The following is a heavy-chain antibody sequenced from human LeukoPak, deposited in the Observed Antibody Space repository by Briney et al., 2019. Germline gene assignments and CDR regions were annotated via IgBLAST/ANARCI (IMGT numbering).Heavy chain of an antibody. V-gene: IGHV4-61*02. Sequence: SETLSLTCTVSGGSISSGSYYWNWIRQPAGKGLEWIGRIYTSGSTDYNPPLKSRVTISVDTSKNQFSLKLSSVTAADTAMYYCARDRVPAGGSFWSGPPQRYYYMDVWGKGTTVTVSS. CDR1: GGSISSGSYY. CDR3: ARDRVPAGGSFWSGPPQRYYYMDV. D-gene: IGHD3-3*01. J-gene: IGHJ6*03. CDR2: IYTSGST.